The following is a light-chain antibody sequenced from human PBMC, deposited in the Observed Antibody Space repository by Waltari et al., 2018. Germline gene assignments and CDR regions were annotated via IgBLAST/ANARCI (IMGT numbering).Light chain of an antibody. CDR2: GAS. J-gene: IGKJ4*01. V-gene: IGKV3-11*01. CDR3: QQRSNWPLT. Sequence: DTVLTQSPDTLSLSPGERATLSCRASHSVSNYLAWYQQKPGQAPRLLIYGASNRATGIPARFSGSGSGTDFTLTISSLEPEDFAVYYCQQRSNWPLTFGGGTKVEIK. CDR1: HSVSNY.